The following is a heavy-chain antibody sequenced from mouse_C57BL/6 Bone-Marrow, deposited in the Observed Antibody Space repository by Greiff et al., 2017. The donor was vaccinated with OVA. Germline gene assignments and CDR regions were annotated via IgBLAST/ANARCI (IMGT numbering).Heavy chain of an antibody. Sequence: QVQLKQPGAELVMPGASVKLSCKASGYTFTSYWMHWVKQRPGQGLEWIGEIDPSDSYTNYNQKFKGKSTLTVDKSSSTAYMQLSSLTSEDSAVDYCASLITTVVATGFDVWGTGTTVTVSS. J-gene: IGHJ1*03. CDR3: ASLITTVVATGFDV. D-gene: IGHD1-1*01. CDR1: GYTFTSYW. CDR2: IDPSDSYT. V-gene: IGHV1-69*01.